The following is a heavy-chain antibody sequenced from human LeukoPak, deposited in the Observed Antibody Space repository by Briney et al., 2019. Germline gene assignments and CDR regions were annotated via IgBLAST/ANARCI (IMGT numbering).Heavy chain of an antibody. J-gene: IGHJ3*02. D-gene: IGHD6-13*01. CDR3: AREGIAAPFDAFDI. Sequence: PGGSLRLSCAASGFTFSSYAMPWVRQAPGKGLEWVAVISYDGSNKYYADSVKGRFTISRDNSKNTLYLQMNSLRAEDTAVYYCAREGIAAPFDAFDIWGQGQWSPSLQ. V-gene: IGHV3-30-3*01. CDR2: ISYDGSNK. CDR1: GFTFSSYA.